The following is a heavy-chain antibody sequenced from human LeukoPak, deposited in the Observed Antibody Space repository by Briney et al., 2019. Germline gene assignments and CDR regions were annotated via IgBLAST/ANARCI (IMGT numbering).Heavy chain of an antibody. CDR2: VSYDGGNR. Sequence: GRSLRLSCAASGFSFSAYDMHWVRQAPGKGLEWVAVVSYDGGNRYHADSVKGRFTISRGNSKNTLYLQVNNLTTEDTAVYFCAKTMVRTAILLSLPSYYYGLDVWGTGTTVTVSS. J-gene: IGHJ6*04. D-gene: IGHD3-10*01. CDR3: AKTMVRTAILLSLPSYYYGLDV. CDR1: GFSFSAYD. V-gene: IGHV3-30*18.